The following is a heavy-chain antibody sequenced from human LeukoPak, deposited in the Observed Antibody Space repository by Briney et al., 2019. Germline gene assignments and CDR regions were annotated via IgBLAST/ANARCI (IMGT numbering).Heavy chain of an antibody. CDR3: ARQKSYSSGWYHY. J-gene: IGHJ4*02. V-gene: IGHV1-2*02. CDR1: GYTFTGYY. CDR2: INPNSGGT. Sequence: ASVKVSCKASGYTFTGYYMHWVRQAPGQGLEWMGWINPNSGGTNYAQKFQGRVTMTRDTSISTAYMELSGLRSDDTAVYYCARQKSYSSGWYHYWGQGTLVTVSS. D-gene: IGHD6-19*01.